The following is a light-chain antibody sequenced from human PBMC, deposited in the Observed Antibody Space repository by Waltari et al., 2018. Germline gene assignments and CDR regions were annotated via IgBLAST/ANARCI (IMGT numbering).Light chain of an antibody. J-gene: IGKJ4*01. Sequence: ETVMTQTPVSLSVTPGQPAPMSCKFSQRLLESDGKIYLHWYLQKPGQSPQLLIYDVSSRFSGVPDRFSGSGSGTDFTLRISRVEAEDVGVYYCMQGIHLPLTFGGGTKVEMK. CDR3: MQGIHLPLT. V-gene: IGKV2-29*02. CDR2: DVS. CDR1: QRLLESDGKIY.